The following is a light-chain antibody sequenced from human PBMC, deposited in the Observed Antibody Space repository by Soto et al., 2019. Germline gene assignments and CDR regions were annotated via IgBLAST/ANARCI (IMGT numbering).Light chain of an antibody. V-gene: IGLV4-60*02. CDR2: LESSGSY. J-gene: IGLJ3*02. CDR1: SGHSSYI. Sequence: QPVLAQSSSASASLGSSVKLTCTLTSGHSSYIIAWHQQQPGKAPRYLMKLESSGSYNKGSGVPDRFSGSSSGPDRYLTISNLQLEDEADYYCGTWDSKSHWVFGGGTKLTVL. CDR3: GTWDSKSHWV.